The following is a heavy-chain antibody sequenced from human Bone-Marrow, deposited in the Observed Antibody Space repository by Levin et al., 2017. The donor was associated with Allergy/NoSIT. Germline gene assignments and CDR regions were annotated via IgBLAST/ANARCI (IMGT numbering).Heavy chain of an antibody. CDR2: ISYSGTT. CDR3: ARGGASSKYFDS. V-gene: IGHV4-59*01. CDR1: GGSINNYY. D-gene: IGHD6-13*01. J-gene: IGHJ4*02. Sequence: SETLSLTCTVSGGSINNYYWSWVRQSPGQGLEWIGWISYSGTTNYESSLKSRVTMSVDTSKNQFSLNLRSVTAADTAVYYCARGGASSKYFDSWGQGTLVTVSS.